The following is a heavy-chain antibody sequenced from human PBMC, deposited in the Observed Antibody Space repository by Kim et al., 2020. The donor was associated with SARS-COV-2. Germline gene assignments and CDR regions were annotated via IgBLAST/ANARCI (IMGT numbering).Heavy chain of an antibody. V-gene: IGHV4-59*01. Sequence: SQTLSLTCTVSGGSISSYYWSWIRQPPGKGLEWIGYIYYSGSTNYNPSLKSRVTISVDTSKNQFSLKLSSVTAADTAVYYCAREASAGTFDYWGQGTLVTVSS. CDR1: GGSISSYY. CDR2: IYYSGST. D-gene: IGHD1-26*01. CDR3: AREASAGTFDY. J-gene: IGHJ4*02.